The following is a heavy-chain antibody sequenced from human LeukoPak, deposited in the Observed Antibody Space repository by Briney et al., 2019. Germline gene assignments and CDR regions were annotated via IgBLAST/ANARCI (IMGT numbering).Heavy chain of an antibody. D-gene: IGHD2-2*01. Sequence: SVKVSCKASGFTFTSSAVQWVRQARGQRLEWIGWIFVGSGNTNYAQKFQERVTITRDMSTSTAYMELSSLRSEDTAVYYCAGSYCSSTSCHQPYYYYGMDVWGQGTTVTVSS. J-gene: IGHJ6*02. V-gene: IGHV1-58*01. CDR1: GFTFTSSA. CDR3: AGSYCSSTSCHQPYYYYGMDV. CDR2: IFVGSGNT.